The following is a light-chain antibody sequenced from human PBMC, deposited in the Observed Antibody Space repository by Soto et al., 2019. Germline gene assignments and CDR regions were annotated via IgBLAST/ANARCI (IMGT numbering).Light chain of an antibody. Sequence: EIVMTQSPATLSVSPGERATLSCRASQSVGSHLAWYQQKPGQGPRLLIYDASDRATGIPARFSGSGSGTDFTLTISSLEPEDFALYYCQHRSNWPPYTFGQGTRVDIK. CDR3: QHRSNWPPYT. CDR1: QSVGSH. J-gene: IGKJ2*01. CDR2: DAS. V-gene: IGKV3-11*01.